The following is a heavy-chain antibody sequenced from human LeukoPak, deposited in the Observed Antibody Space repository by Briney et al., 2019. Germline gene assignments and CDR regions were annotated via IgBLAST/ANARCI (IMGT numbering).Heavy chain of an antibody. Sequence: GGSLRLSCAASGFTFSSYSMNWVRQAPGKGLEWVANIKQDGSEKYYVDSVKGRFTISRDNAKNSLYLQMNSLRAEDTAVYYCAREAAVDAFDIWGQGTMVTVSS. CDR1: GFTFSSYS. CDR3: AREAAVDAFDI. V-gene: IGHV3-7*01. J-gene: IGHJ3*02. CDR2: IKQDGSEK.